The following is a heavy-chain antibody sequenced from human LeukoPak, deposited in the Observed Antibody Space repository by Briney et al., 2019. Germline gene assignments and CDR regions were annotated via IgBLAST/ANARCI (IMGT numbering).Heavy chain of an antibody. CDR3: ATAYQLLSFDY. D-gene: IGHD2-2*01. CDR1: GYSFTSYW. V-gene: IGHV5-51*01. J-gene: IGHJ4*02. Sequence: GESLKISCKGSGYSFTSYWIGWVRQMHGKGLEWMGIIYPGDSDTRYSPSFQGQVTISADKSISTAFLQWSSLKASDTAMYYCATAYQLLSFDYWGQGTLVTVSS. CDR2: IYPGDSDT.